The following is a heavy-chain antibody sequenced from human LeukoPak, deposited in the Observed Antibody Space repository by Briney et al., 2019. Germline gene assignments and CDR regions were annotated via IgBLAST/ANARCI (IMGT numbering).Heavy chain of an antibody. CDR1: GYSISSGYY. V-gene: IGHV4-38-2*02. Sequence: HPSETLSLTCTVSGYSISSGYYWGWIRQPPGKGLEWIGNIYHSGNTYYNPSLKSRVTISVDTSKNQFSLKLSSVTAADTAVYYCARGNYYGDYSNIDYWGQGTLVTVSS. J-gene: IGHJ4*02. CDR2: IYHSGNT. CDR3: ARGNYYGDYSNIDY. D-gene: IGHD4-17*01.